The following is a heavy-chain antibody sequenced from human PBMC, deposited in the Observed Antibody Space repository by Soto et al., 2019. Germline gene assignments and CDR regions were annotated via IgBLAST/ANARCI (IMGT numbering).Heavy chain of an antibody. D-gene: IGHD3-10*01. CDR1: GIMSSGYG. CDR2: INPILGST. V-gene: IGHV1-69*09. CDR3: ATMNRARRDS. J-gene: IGHJ4*02. Sequence: QEQVVQSGPAMKEPGSSVKVSCRASGIMSSGYGFSWVRQAPGQGLEWVGRINPILGSTQYAQNLQGRVSLTVGKRTDTAYLEVTSLRLDDTAIYFCATMNRARRDSGGRGTVVTVSS.